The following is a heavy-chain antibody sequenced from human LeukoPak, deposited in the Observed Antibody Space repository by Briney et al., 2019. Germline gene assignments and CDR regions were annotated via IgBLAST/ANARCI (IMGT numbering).Heavy chain of an antibody. Sequence: PGRSLRLSCASSGFTFNSYGISWVSQAPGKGLEWVSAISGSGGSTYYADSVKGRFTISRDNSKNTLYLQMNSLRAEDTAVYYCAKDGDSSGWSDIDYWGQGTLVTVSS. D-gene: IGHD6-19*01. CDR2: ISGSGGST. V-gene: IGHV3-23*01. CDR1: GFTFNSYG. CDR3: AKDGDSSGWSDIDY. J-gene: IGHJ4*02.